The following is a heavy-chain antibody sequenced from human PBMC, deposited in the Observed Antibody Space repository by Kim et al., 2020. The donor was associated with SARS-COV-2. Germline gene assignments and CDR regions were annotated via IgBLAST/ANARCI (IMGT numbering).Heavy chain of an antibody. V-gene: IGHV4-4*07. D-gene: IGHD3-9*01. CDR2: IYTRGST. Sequence: SETLSLTCTVSGGSITNYYWSWIRQPAGQGLQWIGRIYTRGSTNYNPSLKSRVTMSMDTSKNHFSLNLSSVTAADTAVYYCATGGTGYYYGMDVWGQGTTVIVSS. J-gene: IGHJ6*02. CDR1: GGSITNYY. CDR3: ATGGTGYYYGMDV.